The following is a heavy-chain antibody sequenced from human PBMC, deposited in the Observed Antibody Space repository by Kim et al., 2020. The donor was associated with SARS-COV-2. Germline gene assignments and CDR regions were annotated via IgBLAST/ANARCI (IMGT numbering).Heavy chain of an antibody. D-gene: IGHD6-6*01. V-gene: IGHV4-31*02. Sequence: LKSRVTISVDTSKNQFSLKLSSVTAADTAVYYCARAASSSGYYYYYGMDVWGQGTTVTVSS. CDR3: ARAASSSGYYYYYGMDV. J-gene: IGHJ6*02.